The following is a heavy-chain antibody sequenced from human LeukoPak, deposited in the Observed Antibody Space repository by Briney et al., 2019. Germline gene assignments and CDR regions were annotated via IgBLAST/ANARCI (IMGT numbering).Heavy chain of an antibody. D-gene: IGHD6-13*01. CDR2: IIPILGIA. J-gene: IGHJ4*02. CDR1: GGTFSSYA. CDR3: AIAAAGLTYFDY. Sequence: GASVKVSCKASGGTFSSYAISWVRQAPGQGLEWMGRIIPILGIANYAQKFQGRVTITADKSTSTAYMELSSLRSEDTAVYYCAIAAAGLTYFDYWGQGTLVTVSS. V-gene: IGHV1-69*04.